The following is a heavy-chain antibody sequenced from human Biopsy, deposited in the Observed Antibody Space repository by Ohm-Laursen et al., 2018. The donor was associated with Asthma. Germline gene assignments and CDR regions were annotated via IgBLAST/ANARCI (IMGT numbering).Heavy chain of an antibody. D-gene: IGHD3-3*02. CDR2: IKHDGTEK. CDR3: ARTFHFWSPYHAEHYQL. V-gene: IGHV3-7*01. Sequence: GSLRPSCAASGFTFGDYWMSWVRQVPGKGLEWVANIKHDGTEKNHVDSLKGRFTISRDSAKNSLYLQMNSLRAEDTAVYYCARTFHFWSPYHAEHYQLWGQGTLVTVPS. J-gene: IGHJ1*01. CDR1: GFTFGDYW.